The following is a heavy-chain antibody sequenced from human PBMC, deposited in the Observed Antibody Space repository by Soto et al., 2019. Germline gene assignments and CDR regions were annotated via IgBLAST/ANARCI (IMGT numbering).Heavy chain of an antibody. CDR2: INAGNGNT. J-gene: IGHJ4*02. Sequence: GASVKVSCKSSGYTFTSYAMHCVRQAPGQRLEWMGWINAGNGNTKYSQKFQGRVTITRDTSASTAYMELSSLRSEDTAVYYCAREDSSGWYVYWGQGTLVTVSS. CDR1: GYTFTSYA. V-gene: IGHV1-3*01. D-gene: IGHD6-19*01. CDR3: AREDSSGWYVY.